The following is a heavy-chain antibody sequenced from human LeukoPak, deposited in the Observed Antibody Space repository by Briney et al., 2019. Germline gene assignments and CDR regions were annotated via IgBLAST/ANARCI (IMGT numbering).Heavy chain of an antibody. J-gene: IGHJ4*02. Sequence: GGSLRLSCAASGFTFSTYSMNWVRQAPGKGLEWVSSITSSSSYIKYADSVKGRFTISRDNSKNTLYLEMNSLRGDDSAMYYCASAKNSAWHNFDYWGQGTLVTVSS. CDR2: ITSSSSYI. D-gene: IGHD2/OR15-2a*01. CDR1: GFTFSTYS. V-gene: IGHV3-21*01. CDR3: ASAKNSAWHNFDY.